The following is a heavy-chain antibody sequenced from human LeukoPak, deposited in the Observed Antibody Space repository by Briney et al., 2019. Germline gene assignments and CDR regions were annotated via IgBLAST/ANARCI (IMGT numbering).Heavy chain of an antibody. Sequence: GRSLRLSCAACGFTFSNYAMHWVRQAAGKGLDWVTVISFDGRNNRYADYVKGPFTISRDNSKNTLYLQMNSLRTEDTAMYFCARDRLIVYATESYYFDDWGQGTLVTVSS. CDR1: GFTFSNYA. D-gene: IGHD2-8*01. CDR2: ISFDGRNN. CDR3: ARDRLIVYATESYYFDD. V-gene: IGHV3-30*04. J-gene: IGHJ4*02.